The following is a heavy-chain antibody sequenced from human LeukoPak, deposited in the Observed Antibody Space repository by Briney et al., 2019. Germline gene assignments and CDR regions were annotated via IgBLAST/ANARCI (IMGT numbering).Heavy chain of an antibody. J-gene: IGHJ4*02. Sequence: SETLSLTCTVSGGSISGYYWVWIRQPPGKGLEWIGYIYYSGNTNYNPSLKSRVTISVDTSKNQFSLKLSSVTAADTAVYYCASSWFGELPVDYWGQGTLVTVSS. V-gene: IGHV4-59*01. CDR1: GGSISGYY. D-gene: IGHD3-10*01. CDR3: ASSWFGELPVDY. CDR2: IYYSGNT.